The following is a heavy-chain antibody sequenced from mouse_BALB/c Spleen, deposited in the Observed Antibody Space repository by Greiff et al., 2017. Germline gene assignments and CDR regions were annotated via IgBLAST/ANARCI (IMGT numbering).Heavy chain of an antibody. CDR1: GYTFTSYV. Sequence: VQLKESGPELVKPGASVKMSCKASGYTFTSYVMHWVKQKPGQGLEWIGYINPYNDGTKYNEKFKGKATLTSDKSSSTAYMELSSLTSEDSAVYYCARGATATPLYAMDYWGQGTSVTVSS. CDR2: INPYNDGT. CDR3: ARGATATPLYAMDY. J-gene: IGHJ4*01. V-gene: IGHV1-14*01. D-gene: IGHD1-2*01.